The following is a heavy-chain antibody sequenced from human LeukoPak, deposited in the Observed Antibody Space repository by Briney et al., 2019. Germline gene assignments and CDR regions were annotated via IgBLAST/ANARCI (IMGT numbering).Heavy chain of an antibody. Sequence: GGSLRLSCAASGFTFSNYGMHWVRQAPGKGLKWVTLISYDGSNKYYADSVKGRFTISRDNAKNTLYLQMNSLRAEDTAVYYCAGDPTIGQWLVSGPDDLLDCWGQGTLVTVSS. D-gene: IGHD6-19*01. J-gene: IGHJ4*02. V-gene: IGHV3-30*03. CDR1: GFTFSNYG. CDR3: AGDPTIGQWLVSGPDDLLDC. CDR2: ISYDGSNK.